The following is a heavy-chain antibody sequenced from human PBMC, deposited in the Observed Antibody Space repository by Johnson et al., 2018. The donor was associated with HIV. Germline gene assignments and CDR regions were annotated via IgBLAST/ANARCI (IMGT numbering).Heavy chain of an antibody. CDR1: GFIFDDYT. D-gene: IGHD2-2*03. CDR3: ARATGSWMDAFDI. J-gene: IGHJ3*02. Sequence: VQLVESGGVVVQPGGSLRLSCAASGFIFDDYTMHWVRQAPGKGLEWVSFISWDGGSTYYADSVKGRFTISRDNSKNSLYLQMNSLRAEDTAVYYCARATGSWMDAFDIWGQGTMVTVSS. V-gene: IGHV3-43*01. CDR2: ISWDGGST.